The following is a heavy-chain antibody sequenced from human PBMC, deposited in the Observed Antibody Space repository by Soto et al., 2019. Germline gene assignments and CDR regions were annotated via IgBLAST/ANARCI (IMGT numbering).Heavy chain of an antibody. V-gene: IGHV3-7*01. D-gene: IGHD3-3*01. Sequence: PGGSLRLSCAASGFTFTNYWMSWVRQAPGKGLEWVANIKQDGSEKYYADSAKGRFIISRDNAKTSLYLQMNSLRAEDTVVYYCARDSPSRITIFGVVIEYRTRDYYGMDVWGQGTTVTVSS. CDR1: GFTFTNYW. CDR2: IKQDGSEK. J-gene: IGHJ6*02. CDR3: ARDSPSRITIFGVVIEYRTRDYYGMDV.